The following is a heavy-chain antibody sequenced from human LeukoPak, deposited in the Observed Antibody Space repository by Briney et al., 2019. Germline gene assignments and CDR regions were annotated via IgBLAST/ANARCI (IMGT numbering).Heavy chain of an antibody. J-gene: IGHJ6*03. D-gene: IGHD5-18*01. V-gene: IGHV4-59*01. CDR2: IYYSGST. CDR1: GGSISSYY. CDR3: ARTTEGGYTYDYFYYYYMDV. Sequence: PSEALSLTCTVSGGSISSYYWSWIRQPPGKGLEWIGYIYYSGSTNYNPSLKSRVTISVDTSKNQFSLKLSSVTAADTAVYYCARTTEGGYTYDYFYYYYMDVWGKGTTVTISS.